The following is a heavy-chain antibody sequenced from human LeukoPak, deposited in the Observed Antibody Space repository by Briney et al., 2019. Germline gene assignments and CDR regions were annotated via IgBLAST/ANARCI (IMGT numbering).Heavy chain of an antibody. CDR2: IIPIFGTA. CDR3: ARAERTYYDILTGSYNREEYFQH. V-gene: IGHV1-69*13. D-gene: IGHD3-9*01. CDR1: VGTFSSYA. J-gene: IGHJ1*01. Sequence: SVKVSCKASVGTFSSYAISWVRQAPGQGLEWMGGIIPIFGTANYAQKFQGGVTITADESTSTAYMELSSLKSEDTAVYDCARAERTYYDILTGSYNREEYFQHWAQGTLVTVSS.